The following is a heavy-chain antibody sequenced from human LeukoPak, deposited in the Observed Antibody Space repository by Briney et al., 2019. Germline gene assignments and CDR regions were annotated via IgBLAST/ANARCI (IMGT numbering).Heavy chain of an antibody. V-gene: IGHV4-59*01. CDR3: ARVVRGAVTSNWFDP. Sequence: SETLSLTCTVSGGSTNDYYWTWIRQAPGKELEWIGYISNSGTTDYNPSLKSRVTMSVDTSKNEFSLKLTSVTAVDTAMYYCARVVRGAVTSNWFDPWGQGTLVTVSS. CDR2: ISNSGTT. J-gene: IGHJ5*02. D-gene: IGHD4-17*01. CDR1: GGSTNDYY.